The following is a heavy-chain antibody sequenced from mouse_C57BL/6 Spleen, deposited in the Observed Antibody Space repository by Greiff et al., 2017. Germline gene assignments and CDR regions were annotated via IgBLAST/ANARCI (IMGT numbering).Heavy chain of an antibody. V-gene: IGHV1-55*01. D-gene: IGHD1-1*01. J-gene: IGHJ1*03. CDR1: GYTFTSYW. CDR2: IYPGRGST. Sequence: VKLLQSGAELVKPGASVKMSCKASGYTFTSYWITWVKQRPGQGLEWIGDIYPGRGSTNYNEKFKSKATLTVDTSSSTAYMQLSSLTSEDSAVYYCARVAVVVHGYFDVWGTGTTVTVSS. CDR3: ARVAVVVHGYFDV.